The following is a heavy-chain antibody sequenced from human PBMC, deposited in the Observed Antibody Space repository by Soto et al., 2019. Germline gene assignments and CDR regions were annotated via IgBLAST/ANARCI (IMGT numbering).Heavy chain of an antibody. CDR3: AKALDYYDSSGYYLYYYYGMDV. Sequence: EVQLLESGGGLVQPGGSLRLSCAASGFTFSSYAMSWVRQAPGKGLEWVSAISGSGGSTYYADSVKGRFTISRDNSKNTLYLQMNSLRAEDTAVYYCAKALDYYDSSGYYLYYYYGMDVWGQGTTVTVSS. D-gene: IGHD3-22*01. J-gene: IGHJ6*02. CDR1: GFTFSSYA. V-gene: IGHV3-23*01. CDR2: ISGSGGST.